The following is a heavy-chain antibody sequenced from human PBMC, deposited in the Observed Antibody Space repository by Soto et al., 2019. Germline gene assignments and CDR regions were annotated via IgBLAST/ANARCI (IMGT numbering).Heavy chain of an antibody. J-gene: IGHJ4*02. CDR1: GFTFSDYY. CDR3: ARDCSNGLCPFDY. CDR2: ISSSGTTI. D-gene: IGHD2-8*01. V-gene: IGHV3-11*01. Sequence: VQLVESGGGLVQPGGSLRLSCAASGFTFSDYYMNWIRQAPGKGLEWVSYISSSGTTIYYADSVRGRFTISRDNAKNSLYLQMNSLKAEDTAVYYCARDCSNGLCPFDYWGQGTLVTVSS.